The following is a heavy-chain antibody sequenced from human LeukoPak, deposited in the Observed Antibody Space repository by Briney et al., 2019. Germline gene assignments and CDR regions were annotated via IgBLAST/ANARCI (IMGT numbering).Heavy chain of an antibody. CDR2: IYYSGST. CDR1: GGSISSYY. CDR3: ARAVSGYSYGFLY. Sequence: SETLSLTCTVSGGSISSYYWSWIRQPPGKGLEWIGYIYYSGSTNYNPSLKSRVTISVDTSKNQFPLKLSSVTAADTAVYYCARAVSGYSYGFLYWGQGTLVTVSS. V-gene: IGHV4-59*01. D-gene: IGHD5-18*01. J-gene: IGHJ4*02.